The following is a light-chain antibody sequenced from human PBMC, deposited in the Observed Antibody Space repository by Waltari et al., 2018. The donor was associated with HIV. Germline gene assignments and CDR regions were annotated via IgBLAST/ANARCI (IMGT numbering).Light chain of an antibody. J-gene: IGLJ3*02. V-gene: IGLV1-51*01. CDR3: GTWDNSLSTGM. CDR2: DTS. CDR1: SSNIGNNY. Sequence: QSVLPQPPSVSAAPGQKVTISCSGSSSNIGNNYVSWYQQLPGTAPKLLIYDTSKRPSGIPDRFSGSKSGTSATLAITGLQTGDEADYYCGTWDNSLSTGMFGGGTKLTVL.